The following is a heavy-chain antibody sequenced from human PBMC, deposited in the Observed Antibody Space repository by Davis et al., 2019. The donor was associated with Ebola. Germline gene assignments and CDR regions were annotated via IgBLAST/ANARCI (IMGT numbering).Heavy chain of an antibody. CDR1: GLTFSDYY. J-gene: IGHJ6*02. Sequence: GESLKISCAASGLTFSDYYMSWIRQAPGKGLEWLSYISSSSSTIYYADSVKGRFTISRDNAKNSLFLQMNSLRAEDTAVYYCARDRPLDFFFGDYYGMDVWGQGTTVTVSS. V-gene: IGHV3-11*04. CDR2: ISSSSSTI. CDR3: ARDRPLDFFFGDYYGMDV. D-gene: IGHD3-16*01.